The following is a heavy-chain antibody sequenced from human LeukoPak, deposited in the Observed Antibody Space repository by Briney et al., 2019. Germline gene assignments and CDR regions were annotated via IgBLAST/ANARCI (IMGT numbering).Heavy chain of an antibody. D-gene: IGHD4-23*01. CDR1: GYRFSTYW. V-gene: IGHV5-51*01. J-gene: IGHJ4*02. CDR3: ARPGLEGGNSPYYFDY. CDR2: IYPGDSDT. Sequence: GESLKISCKGSGYRFSTYWIGWVRQIPGQGLEWMGIIYPGDSDTRYSTSFQGQVTISADKSISTAYLQWSTLKASDSAMYYCARPGLEGGNSPYYFDYWGQGTLVTVSS.